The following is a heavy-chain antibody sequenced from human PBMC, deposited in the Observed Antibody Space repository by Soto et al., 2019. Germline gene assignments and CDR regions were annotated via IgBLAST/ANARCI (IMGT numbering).Heavy chain of an antibody. Sequence: GGSLRLSCAASGFTFSNYAMHWVRQAPGKGLEWVAVISFDGRNEYYADSVKGRFTISRDNSKNALYLQMNSLRAEDTAVYNCARAFCSGGSCYSSYYYYYGLDVWGQGTTVTVSS. CDR1: GFTFSNYA. CDR3: ARAFCSGGSCYSSYYYYYGLDV. J-gene: IGHJ6*02. CDR2: ISFDGRNE. D-gene: IGHD2-15*01. V-gene: IGHV3-30-3*01.